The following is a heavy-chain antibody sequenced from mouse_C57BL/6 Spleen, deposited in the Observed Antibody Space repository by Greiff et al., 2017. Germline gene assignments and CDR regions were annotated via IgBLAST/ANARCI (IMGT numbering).Heavy chain of an antibody. J-gene: IGHJ4*01. CDR2: LDPSDSYT. V-gene: IGHV1-69*01. CDR1: GYTFPSYW. CDR3: ARGISQEDAMDY. Sequence: QVQLKQPGAELVMPGASVTLSCKASGYTFPSYWMHWVKQRPGQGLEWIGELDPSDSYTNYNQKFKGKSTLTVDKSSSTAYMQLSSLTSEDSAVYYCARGISQEDAMDYWGQGTSVTVAA.